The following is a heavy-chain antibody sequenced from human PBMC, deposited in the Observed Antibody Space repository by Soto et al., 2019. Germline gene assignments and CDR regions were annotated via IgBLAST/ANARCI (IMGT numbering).Heavy chain of an antibody. J-gene: IGHJ4*02. Sequence: EVQLLQSGGSLFQPGGSLTLSCGVSGFPFAPSTMSWVRQAPGKGLEWVSTISVSVGSTYSADSVQGRFTVSSDISDNTLFLRMTSLTADDTAVYFCAKRDVPHSTSNAYFYDHWGRGVLGTVSS. CDR3: AKRDVPHSTSNAYFYDH. V-gene: IGHV3-23*01. CDR2: ISVSVGST. D-gene: IGHD2-21*02. CDR1: GFPFAPST.